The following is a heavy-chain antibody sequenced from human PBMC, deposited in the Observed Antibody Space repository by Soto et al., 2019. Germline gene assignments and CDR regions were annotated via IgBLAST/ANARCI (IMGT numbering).Heavy chain of an antibody. Sequence: QVQLVQSGAEVKKPGASVKVSCKASGYTFTSYYIHWVRQAPGQGLEWMGIINPSGGSTDYAQKFQGRVTMTRDTSTSTVYMELSSLRSEDTAMYYCARDPDGYCSGGSCYPHYFDYWGQGTLVTVSS. D-gene: IGHD2-15*01. J-gene: IGHJ4*02. V-gene: IGHV1-46*01. CDR3: ARDPDGYCSGGSCYPHYFDY. CDR2: INPSGGST. CDR1: GYTFTSYY.